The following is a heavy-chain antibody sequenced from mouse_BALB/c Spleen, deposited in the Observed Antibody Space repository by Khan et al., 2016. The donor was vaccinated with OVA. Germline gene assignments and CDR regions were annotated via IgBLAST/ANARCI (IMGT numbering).Heavy chain of an antibody. CDR1: GYTFTKSG. V-gene: IGHV9-3-1*01. CDR2: INTYTGEP. J-gene: IGHJ4*01. D-gene: IGHD2-10*01. CDR3: ARPPYFSYVMDN. Sequence: QVQRKKDGPELKKPGETVKISCKASGYTFTKSGMNWVKQAPGKGLKWMGWINTYTGEPTYADDFKGRFAFSLETSASTAYLQINNLKNEDTATYFSARPPYFSYVMDNWGQGTSVTVSS.